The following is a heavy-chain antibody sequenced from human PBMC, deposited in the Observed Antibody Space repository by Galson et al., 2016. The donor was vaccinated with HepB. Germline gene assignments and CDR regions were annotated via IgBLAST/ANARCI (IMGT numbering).Heavy chain of an antibody. D-gene: IGHD1-1*01. V-gene: IGHV3-11*05. CDR2: ISYSGSDM. Sequence: SLRLSCAASGFSLSAYYTTWIRRTPGKGLEWVSYISYSGSDMNYIDSVKGRFTISRDNAKNSLYLQMNSLRAEDTGIYYCARDPDTTGPLDIWGQGTVVIVSS. J-gene: IGHJ3*02. CDR3: ARDPDTTGPLDI. CDR1: GFSLSAYY.